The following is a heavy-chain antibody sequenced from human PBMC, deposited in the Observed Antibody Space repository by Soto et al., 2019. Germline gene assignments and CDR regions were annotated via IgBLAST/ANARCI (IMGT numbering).Heavy chain of an antibody. CDR3: ARERSEYGMDV. CDR2: ISSSGSTI. CDR1: GFTFSSYE. Sequence: GSLRLSCAASGFTFSSYEMNWVRQAPGKGLEWVSYISSSGSTIYYADSVKGRFTISRDNAKNSLYLQMNSLRAEDTAVYYCARERSEYGMDVWGQGTTVTVSS. J-gene: IGHJ6*02. V-gene: IGHV3-48*03.